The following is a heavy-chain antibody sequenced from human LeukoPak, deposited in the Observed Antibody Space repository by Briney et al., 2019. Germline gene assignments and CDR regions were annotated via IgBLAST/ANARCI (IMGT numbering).Heavy chain of an antibody. CDR1: GFTFSSYA. V-gene: IGHV3-23*01. Sequence: GGSLRLSCAASGFTFSSYAMSWVRQAPGKGLEWVSAISGSGGSTYYADSVKGPFTISRDNSKNTLYLQMNSLRAEDTAVYYCAKDLGVWSGGDIVVVPAAVRDYYYGMDVWGQGTTVTVSS. CDR2: ISGSGGST. D-gene: IGHD2-2*01. CDR3: AKDLGVWSGGDIVVVPAAVRDYYYGMDV. J-gene: IGHJ6*02.